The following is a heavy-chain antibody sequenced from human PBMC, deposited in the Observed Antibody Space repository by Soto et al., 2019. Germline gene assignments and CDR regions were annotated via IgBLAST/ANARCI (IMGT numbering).Heavy chain of an antibody. V-gene: IGHV1-69*13. D-gene: IGHD3-10*02. CDR3: ARCLFGELFYFDY. J-gene: IGHJ4*02. CDR2: IIPIFGTA. Sequence: SVKVSCKASGGTFSSYAISWVRQAPGQGLEWMGGIIPIFGTANYAQKFQGRVTITADESTSTAYMELSSLRSEDTAVYYCARCLFGELFYFDYWGQGTLVTVSS. CDR1: GGTFSSYA.